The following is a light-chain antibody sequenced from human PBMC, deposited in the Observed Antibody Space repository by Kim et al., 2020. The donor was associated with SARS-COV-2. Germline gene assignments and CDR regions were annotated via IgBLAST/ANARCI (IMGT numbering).Light chain of an antibody. CDR3: QAWDSSTGV. Sequence: VPPGQTASITCSGDKLGDKYACWYQQKPGQSPVLVIYQDSERPSGIPERFSGSNSGNTATLTISGTQAMDEADYYCQAWDSSTGVFGGGTKLTV. V-gene: IGLV3-1*01. CDR2: QDS. J-gene: IGLJ2*01. CDR1: KLGDKY.